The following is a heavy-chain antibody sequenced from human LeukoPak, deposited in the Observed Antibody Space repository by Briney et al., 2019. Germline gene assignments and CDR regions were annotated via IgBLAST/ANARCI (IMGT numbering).Heavy chain of an antibody. J-gene: IGHJ6*02. CDR2: IVDTGDGT. V-gene: IGHV3-23*01. D-gene: IGHD1-1*01. CDR3: ARVDGGTTFYYGMDV. CDR1: GFTFSSYA. Sequence: PGGSLRLSCAASGFTFSSYAMSWARQAPGKGLEWVSTIVDTGDGTFYADSVRGRFTISRDSSKNTLYLQMNSLRAEDTAVYYCARVDGGTTFYYGMDVWGQGTTVTVSS.